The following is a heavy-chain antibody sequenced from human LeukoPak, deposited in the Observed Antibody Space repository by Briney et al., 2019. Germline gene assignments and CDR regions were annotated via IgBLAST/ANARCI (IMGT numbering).Heavy chain of an antibody. CDR3: ARALTYYYDSSGYYPDY. V-gene: IGHV3-33*01. D-gene: IGHD3-22*01. CDR2: IWIDGSNK. J-gene: IGHJ4*02. Sequence: GGPLRLSCAASGFTFSSYGMHWVRQAPGKGLEWVAVIWIDGSNKYYADSVKGRFTISRDNSKNTLYLQMNSLRAEDTAVYYCARALTYYYDSSGYYPDYWGQGTLVTVSS. CDR1: GFTFSSYG.